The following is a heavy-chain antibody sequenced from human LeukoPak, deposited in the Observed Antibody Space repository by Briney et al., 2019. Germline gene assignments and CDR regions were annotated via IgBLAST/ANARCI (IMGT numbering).Heavy chain of an antibody. Sequence: PSETLSLTCAVYGGSFSGYYWSWIRQPPGKGLEWIGEINHSGSTNYNPSLKSRVTISVDTSKNQFSLKLSSVAAADTAVYYCAREADYDILTGSSWFDHWGQGTLVTVSS. CDR1: GGSFSGYY. J-gene: IGHJ5*02. CDR2: INHSGST. V-gene: IGHV4-34*01. D-gene: IGHD3-9*01. CDR3: AREADYDILTGSSWFDH.